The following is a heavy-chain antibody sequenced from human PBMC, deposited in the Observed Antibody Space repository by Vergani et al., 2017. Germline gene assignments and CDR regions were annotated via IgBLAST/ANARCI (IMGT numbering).Heavy chain of an antibody. J-gene: IGHJ4*02. V-gene: IGHV1-18*01. CDR2: ISAYNGNT. D-gene: IGHD3-22*01. CDR1: GYTFTSYG. CDR3: ARETYYYDSHYFDY. Sequence: QVQLLQSGAEVKTPGASVKVSCKASGYTFTSYGISWVRPAPGQGLEWMGWISAYNGNTNYAQKLQGRVTMTTDTSTSTAYMELRSLRSDDTAVYYCARETYYYDSHYFDYWGQGTLVTVSS.